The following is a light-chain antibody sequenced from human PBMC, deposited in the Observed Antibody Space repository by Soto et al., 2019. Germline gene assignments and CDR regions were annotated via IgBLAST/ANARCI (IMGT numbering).Light chain of an antibody. Sequence: EIVLTQSPGTLSLSPGERATLSCRASQSVGSNLAWYQQKPGQAPRLLIYGASTRATDIPARFSGSGSGTEFALTINSLQSEAYAVYFCQQFNVWHRTFGQGTKVDIK. CDR3: QQFNVWHRT. CDR1: QSVGSN. V-gene: IGKV3-15*01. J-gene: IGKJ1*01. CDR2: GAS.